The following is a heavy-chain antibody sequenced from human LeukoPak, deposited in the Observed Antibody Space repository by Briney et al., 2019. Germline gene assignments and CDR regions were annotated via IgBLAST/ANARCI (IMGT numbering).Heavy chain of an antibody. D-gene: IGHD6-19*01. V-gene: IGHV4-39*07. CDR2: IYYSGRA. CDR3: ARDYGGWYYFDY. J-gene: IGHJ4*02. CDR1: GGSISSNSYY. Sequence: PSETLSLTCIVSGGSISSNSYYWGWIRQPPGKGLEWIGSIYYSGRAYYNPSLKSRVTISVDTSKNQFSLELSSVTAADTALYYCARDYGGWYYFDYWGQGTLVTVSS.